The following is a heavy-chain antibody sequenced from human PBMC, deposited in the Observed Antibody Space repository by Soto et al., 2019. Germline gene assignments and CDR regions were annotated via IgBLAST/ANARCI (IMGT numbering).Heavy chain of an antibody. CDR3: AKDRGSGDIVVVPAASHYYYYYGMDV. CDR2: ISYDGSNK. D-gene: IGHD2-2*01. J-gene: IGHJ6*02. Sequence: PGGSLRLSCAASGFTFSSYGMHWVRQAPGKGLEWVAVISYDGSNKYYADSVKGRFTISRDNSKNTLYLQMNSLRAEDTAVYYCAKDRGSGDIVVVPAASHYYYYYGMDVWGQGTTVTSP. CDR1: GFTFSSYG. V-gene: IGHV3-30*18.